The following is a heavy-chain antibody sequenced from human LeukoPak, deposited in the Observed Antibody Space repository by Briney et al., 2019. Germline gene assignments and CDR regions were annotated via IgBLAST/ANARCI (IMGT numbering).Heavy chain of an antibody. CDR2: ISGSGGST. CDR1: GFTFSSYA. J-gene: IGHJ4*02. V-gene: IGHV3-23*01. D-gene: IGHD2-2*01. CDR3: ATLLLYCSSTSCYDPLFDY. Sequence: PGGSLRLSCAASGFTFSSYAMSWVRQAPGKGLEWVSAISGSGGSTYYADSVKGRFTISRDNSKNTLYLQMNSLRAEDTAVYYCATLLLYCSSTSCYDPLFDYWGQETLVTVSS.